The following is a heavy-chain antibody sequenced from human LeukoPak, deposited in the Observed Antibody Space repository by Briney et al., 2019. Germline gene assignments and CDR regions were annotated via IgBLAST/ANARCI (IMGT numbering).Heavy chain of an antibody. CDR1: GFTFDDYA. V-gene: IGHV3-9*01. J-gene: IGHJ4*02. D-gene: IGHD2-15*01. CDR2: ISWNSGSI. CDR3: ANYCSGGSCYGDIY. Sequence: GGSLRLSCAASGFTFDDYAMHWVRHASGKGLEWVSGISWNSGSIGYADSVKGRFTISRDNAKNSLYLQMNSLRAEDTALYYCANYCSGGSCYGDIYWGQGTLVTVSS.